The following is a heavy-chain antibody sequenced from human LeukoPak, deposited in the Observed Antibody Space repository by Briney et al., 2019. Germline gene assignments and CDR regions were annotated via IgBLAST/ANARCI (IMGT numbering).Heavy chain of an antibody. CDR1: GFTFSIYG. D-gene: IGHD5-24*01. CDR3: AKDHSPGHNPYFDY. V-gene: IGHV3-33*06. Sequence: PGRSLRLSCAASGFTFSIYGLHWVRQAPGKGLEWVAVVWYDGSNKYYADSVKGRFTISRDNSKNTLYLQVNSLRAEDTAMYYCAKDHSPGHNPYFDYWGQGTLVTVSS. J-gene: IGHJ4*02. CDR2: VWYDGSNK.